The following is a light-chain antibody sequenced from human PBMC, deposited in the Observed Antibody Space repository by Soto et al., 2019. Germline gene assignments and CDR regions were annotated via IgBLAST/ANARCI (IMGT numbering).Light chain of an antibody. J-gene: IGLJ1*01. V-gene: IGLV2-14*03. Sequence: QSALTQPASVSWSPGQSITISCIGTSSDVGAFNYVSWYQNHPGKAPKIIIYDDTDRPSGVSNRFSASKSGNTASLTISGLQAEDEADYYCSSYTTRNTEAFGTGTKVTVL. CDR1: SSDVGAFNY. CDR2: DDT. CDR3: SSYTTRNTEA.